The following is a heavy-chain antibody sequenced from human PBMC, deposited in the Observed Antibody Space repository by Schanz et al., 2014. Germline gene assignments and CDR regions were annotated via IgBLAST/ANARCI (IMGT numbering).Heavy chain of an antibody. CDR3: ARDRGYDFSFDP. V-gene: IGHV4-31*03. J-gene: IGHJ5*02. CDR2: ISYSGTT. CDR1: GGSISSGSYY. Sequence: QVQLQESGPGLVKPFQTLSLTCTVSGGSISSGSYYWSWIRQHTGKDLEWIGYISYSGTTYHSPSLNSRVTISVETSENQFYPSLSSLTAADTAVYYCARDRGYDFSFDPWGQGTLVTVSS. D-gene: IGHD3-3*01.